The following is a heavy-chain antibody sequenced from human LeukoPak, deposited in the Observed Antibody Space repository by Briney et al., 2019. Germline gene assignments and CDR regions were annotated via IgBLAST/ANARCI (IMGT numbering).Heavy chain of an antibody. J-gene: IGHJ4*02. V-gene: IGHV3-21*04. CDR1: GFTFSSYS. CDR2: ISSSSSYM. D-gene: IGHD3-10*01. CDR3: AKDSPYAYYGSGSYWDY. Sequence: GGSLRLSCAASGFTFSSYSMNWVRQAPGKGLEWVSSISSSSSYMFYADSVKGRFTISRDNAKNSLYLQMNSLRAEDTAVYYCAKDSPYAYYGSGSYWDYWGQGTLVTVSS.